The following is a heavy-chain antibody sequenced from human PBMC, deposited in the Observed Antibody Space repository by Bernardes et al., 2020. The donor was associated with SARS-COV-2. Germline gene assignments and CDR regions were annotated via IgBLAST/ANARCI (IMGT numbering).Heavy chain of an antibody. CDR2: IYHSGST. CDR1: GGSISSGGYS. D-gene: IGHD3-22*01. V-gene: IGHV4-30-2*01. CDR3: ARARDSSGYYYLDAFDI. Sequence: SETLSLTCAVSGGSISSGGYSWSWIRQPPGKGLEWIGYIYHSGSTYYNPSLKSRVTISVDRSKNQFSLKLSSVTAADTAVYYCARARDSSGYYYLDAFDIWGQGTMVTVSS. J-gene: IGHJ3*02.